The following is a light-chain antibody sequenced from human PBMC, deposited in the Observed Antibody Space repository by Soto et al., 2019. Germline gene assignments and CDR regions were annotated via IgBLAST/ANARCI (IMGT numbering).Light chain of an antibody. CDR3: GTWDSSLTAVL. CDR2: DNN. CDR1: SSNIGNHN. J-gene: IGLJ2*01. V-gene: IGLV1-51*01. Sequence: QSVLTQPPSVSAAPGQKVTISCSGSSSNIGNHNVSWYQHLPGTAPKLVIYDNNKRPSGIPDRFSGSKSGTSATLGITGLQTGDEADYYCGTWDSSLTAVLFGGGTKLTV.